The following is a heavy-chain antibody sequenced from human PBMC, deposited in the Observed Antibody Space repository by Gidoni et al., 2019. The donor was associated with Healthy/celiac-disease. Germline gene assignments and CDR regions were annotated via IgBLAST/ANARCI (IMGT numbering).Heavy chain of an antibody. Sequence: QVQLQQWGAGLLKPSETLSLTCAVYGGSFSGYYWSWIRQPPGKGLEWIGEINHSGSTNYNPSLKSRVTISVDTSKNQFSLKLSSVTAADTAVYYCARLIAVAGTIDYWGQGTLVTVSS. CDR2: INHSGST. CDR3: ARLIAVAGTIDY. J-gene: IGHJ4*02. CDR1: GGSFSGYY. V-gene: IGHV4-34*01. D-gene: IGHD6-19*01.